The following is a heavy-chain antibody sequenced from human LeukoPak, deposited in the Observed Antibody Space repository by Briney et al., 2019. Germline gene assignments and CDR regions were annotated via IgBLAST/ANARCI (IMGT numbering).Heavy chain of an antibody. CDR1: GGSISSSDYY. D-gene: IGHD7-27*01. Sequence: SETLSLTCIVSGGSISSSDYYWGWIRQPPGKGLEWIGSIYYGGSTYYNPSLKSRVTISVDTSMNQFSLKLSSVTAADTAVYYCVRAPGTGDYYYYYGMDVWGQGTTVTVSS. CDR3: VRAPGTGDYYYYYGMDV. CDR2: IYYGGST. J-gene: IGHJ6*02. V-gene: IGHV4-39*07.